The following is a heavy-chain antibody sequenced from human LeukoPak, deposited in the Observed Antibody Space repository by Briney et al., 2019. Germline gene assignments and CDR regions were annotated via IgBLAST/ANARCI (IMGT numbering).Heavy chain of an antibody. D-gene: IGHD4-17*01. V-gene: IGHV3-48*03. J-gene: IGHJ4*02. CDR1: GFTFSSYE. Sequence: PGGSLTLSCAASGFTFSSYEMNWVRQAPGKGLEWVSYFTSSGNTIYYADSVKGRFTISRDNAKNSLYLQMNGLRAEDTAVYYCARLTTMTTTGGPFDCWGQGTLVTVSS. CDR3: ARLTTMTTTGGPFDC. CDR2: FTSSGNTI.